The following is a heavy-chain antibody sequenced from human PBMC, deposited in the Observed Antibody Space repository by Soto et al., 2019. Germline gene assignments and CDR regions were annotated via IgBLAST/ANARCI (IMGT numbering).Heavy chain of an antibody. Sequence: ESGGGVVQPGRSLRLSCAASGFTFSSYAMHWVRQAPGKGLEWVAVISYDGSNKYYADSVKGRFTISRDNSKNTLYLQMNSLRAEDTAVYYCARFGAGDEDYWGQGTLVTVSS. J-gene: IGHJ4*02. V-gene: IGHV3-30-3*01. CDR1: GFTFSSYA. D-gene: IGHD3-16*01. CDR2: ISYDGSNK. CDR3: ARFGAGDEDY.